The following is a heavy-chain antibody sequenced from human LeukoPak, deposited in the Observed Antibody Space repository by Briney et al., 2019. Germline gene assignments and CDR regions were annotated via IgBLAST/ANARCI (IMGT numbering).Heavy chain of an antibody. Sequence: GGSLRLSCAASGLTLSNFWVHWVRQAPGKGLEWVAVISYDGSNKYYADSVKGRFTISRDNSKNTLYLQMNSLRAEDTAVYYCAKGSGYSGYDFKDYWGQGTLVTVSS. CDR3: AKGSGYSGYDFKDY. CDR1: GLTLSNFW. J-gene: IGHJ4*02. V-gene: IGHV3-30*18. CDR2: ISYDGSNK. D-gene: IGHD5-12*01.